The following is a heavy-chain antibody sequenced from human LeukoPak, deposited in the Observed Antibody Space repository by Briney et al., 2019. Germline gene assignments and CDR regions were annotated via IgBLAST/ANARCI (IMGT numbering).Heavy chain of an antibody. V-gene: IGHV1-24*01. CDR2: FDPEDGET. CDR3: ARPCSGGSCYSSFGAFDI. D-gene: IGHD2-15*01. Sequence: ASVKVSCKVSGYTLTELSMHWVRQAPGKGLEWMGGFDPEDGETIYAQKFQGRVTMTEDTSTDTAYMELSSLRSEDTAVYYCARPCSGGSCYSSFGAFDIWGQGTMVTVSS. CDR1: GYTLTELS. J-gene: IGHJ3*02.